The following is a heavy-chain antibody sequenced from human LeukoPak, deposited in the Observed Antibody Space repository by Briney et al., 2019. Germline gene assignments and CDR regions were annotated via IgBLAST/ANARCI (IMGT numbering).Heavy chain of an antibody. CDR3: ARADYYETSGPFGY. J-gene: IGHJ4*02. CDR1: GFTVSSHG. Sequence: GGSLRLSCAGSGFTVSSHGMNWIRQAPGKGLEWVSFISYNSNYIFYADSVNGRFTISRDNAKNSLYLQMNSLRAEGKDVYYCARADYYETSGPFGYWGQGTLVIVSS. V-gene: IGHV3-21*01. D-gene: IGHD3-22*01. CDR2: ISYNSNYI.